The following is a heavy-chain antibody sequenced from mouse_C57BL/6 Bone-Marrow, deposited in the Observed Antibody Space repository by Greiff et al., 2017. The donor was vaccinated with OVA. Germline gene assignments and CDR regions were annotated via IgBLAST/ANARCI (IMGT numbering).Heavy chain of an antibody. Sequence: QVQLQQSGPELVKPGASVKISCKASGYAFSSSWMNWVKQRPGKGLEWIGRIYPGDGDTNYNGKFKGKATLTADKSSSTTYMQLGSLTSEDSAVYFCARYYYGSSYNYFDYWGQGTTLTVSS. CDR2: IYPGDGDT. D-gene: IGHD1-1*01. J-gene: IGHJ2*01. V-gene: IGHV1-82*01. CDR1: GYAFSSSW. CDR3: ARYYYGSSYNYFDY.